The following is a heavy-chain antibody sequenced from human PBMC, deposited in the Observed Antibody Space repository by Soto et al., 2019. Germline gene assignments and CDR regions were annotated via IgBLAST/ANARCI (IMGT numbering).Heavy chain of an antibody. V-gene: IGHV3-11*01. Sequence: GSLRLSCAASGFTFSDYYIHWIRRAPGKGLEWISYISGNGEIIQYAASARGRFTISRDNAENSVYLEMDSLRAEDTALYYCARDVDADFRTDFDDWGRGTPVTVSS. CDR2: ISGNGEII. J-gene: IGHJ4*02. CDR1: GFTFSDYY. CDR3: ARDVDADFRTDFDD. D-gene: IGHD4-17*01.